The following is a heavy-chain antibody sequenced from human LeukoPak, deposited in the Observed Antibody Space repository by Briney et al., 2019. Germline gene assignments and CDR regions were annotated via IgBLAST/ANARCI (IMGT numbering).Heavy chain of an antibody. Sequence: SETLSLTCTVSGGSISSSSYYWGWIRQPPGKGLEWIGSIYYSGSTYYNPSLKSRVTISVDTSKNQFSLKPSSVTAADTAVYYCARRHNWNYEDAFDIWGQGTMVTVSS. CDR2: IYYSGST. CDR1: GGSISSSSYY. J-gene: IGHJ3*02. V-gene: IGHV4-39*01. D-gene: IGHD1-7*01. CDR3: ARRHNWNYEDAFDI.